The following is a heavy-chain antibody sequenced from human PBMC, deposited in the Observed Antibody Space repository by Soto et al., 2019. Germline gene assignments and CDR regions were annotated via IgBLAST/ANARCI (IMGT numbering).Heavy chain of an antibody. D-gene: IGHD3-16*01. CDR2: IYHSGST. J-gene: IGHJ4*02. V-gene: IGHV4-4*02. CDR3: ARVVNWGLRLGELTPTTYFDY. CDR1: GGSISSSNW. Sequence: SETLSLTCAVSGGSISSSNWWSWVRQPRGKGLEWIGEIYHSGSTNYNPSLKSRVTISVDKSKNQFSLKLSSVTAADTAVYYCARVVNWGLRLGELTPTTYFDYWGQGTLVTVSS.